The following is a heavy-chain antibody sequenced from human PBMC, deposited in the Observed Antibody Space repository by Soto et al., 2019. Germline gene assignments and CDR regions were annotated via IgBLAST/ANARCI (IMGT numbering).Heavy chain of an antibody. V-gene: IGHV1-69*13. D-gene: IGHD4-17*01. J-gene: IGHJ3*02. Sequence: LVKVSCKDSGGTCSSYAISWGRQAPGQGLEWMGGIIPIFGTANYAQKFQGRVTITADESTSTAYMEPSSLRSEDTAVYYCARDYGDYFDAFDIWGQGTIGTLSS. CDR2: IIPIFGTA. CDR3: ARDYGDYFDAFDI. CDR1: GGTCSSYA.